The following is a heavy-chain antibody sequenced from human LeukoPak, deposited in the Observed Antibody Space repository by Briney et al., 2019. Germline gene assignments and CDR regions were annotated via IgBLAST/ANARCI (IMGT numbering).Heavy chain of an antibody. V-gene: IGHV3-23*01. CDR1: GFTFGTYA. D-gene: IGHD1-26*01. CDR3: ARSAVGTSCCTAVDY. Sequence: GGSLRLSCAASGFTFGTYAMTWVRQAPGKRLEWVSGISTSGDRTYYADSVKGRFTISRDNSKNTLYLQMNSLRAEDTAEYYCARSAVGTSCCTAVDYWGQGTLVTVSS. CDR2: ISTSGDRT. J-gene: IGHJ4*02.